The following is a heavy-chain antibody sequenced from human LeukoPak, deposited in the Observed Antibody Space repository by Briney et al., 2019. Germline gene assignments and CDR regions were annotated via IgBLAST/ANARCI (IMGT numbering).Heavy chain of an antibody. CDR1: GFSFGSNY. CDR2: IYTGGST. V-gene: IGHV3-53*01. Sequence: PGGSLRLSCAASGFSFGSNYMSWVRQAPGKGLEWVSVIYTGGSTSYANSVKGRFTISRDNSKNTLYLQMNSLRAEDTAVYYCARGFSGMTAPQNWGQGTLVTVSS. CDR3: ARGFSGMTAPQN. D-gene: IGHD2-21*02. J-gene: IGHJ4*02.